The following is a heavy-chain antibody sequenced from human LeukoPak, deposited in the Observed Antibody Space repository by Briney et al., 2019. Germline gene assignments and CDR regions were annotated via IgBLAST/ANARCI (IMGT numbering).Heavy chain of an antibody. V-gene: IGHV3-11*01. D-gene: IGHD3-22*01. Sequence: GGSLRLSCAASGFTFSDCYMSWFRQAPGKGLQWVSYISNSGSSIYYADSVKGRFTISRDNAKNSLYLQMNSLRAEDTAVHYCAREGYYDSSGYFPGYWGQGTLVTVSS. J-gene: IGHJ4*02. CDR1: GFTFSDCY. CDR2: ISNSGSSI. CDR3: AREGYYDSSGYFPGY.